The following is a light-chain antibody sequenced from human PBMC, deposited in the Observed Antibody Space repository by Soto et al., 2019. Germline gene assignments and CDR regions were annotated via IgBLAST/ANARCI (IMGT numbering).Light chain of an antibody. V-gene: IGKV1-17*01. J-gene: IGKJ2*01. Sequence: DIQMTQSPSSLSAYVGDRVTITCRASQGIRSDLGWYQQTPGKAPKRLIYAASSLQSGVPSRFSGSGSGTQFTLTISSLQPEDFATYYCLQHNTYPYTFGQGTKLEIK. CDR1: QGIRSD. CDR2: AAS. CDR3: LQHNTYPYT.